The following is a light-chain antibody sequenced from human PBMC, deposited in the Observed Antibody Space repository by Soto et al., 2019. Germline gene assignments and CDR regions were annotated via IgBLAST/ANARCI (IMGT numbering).Light chain of an antibody. Sequence: DIQMTQSPSSLSASVGDSVTITCRASQFISTYLNWYQQKLGKAPKLLIYAASSLQRGVPSRFSGSESGKDFPLTISSLQLEAFETYSGNKGHGPLLPSGGGTKVE. CDR1: QFISTY. J-gene: IGKJ4*01. CDR3: NKGHGPLLP. V-gene: IGKV1-39*01. CDR2: AAS.